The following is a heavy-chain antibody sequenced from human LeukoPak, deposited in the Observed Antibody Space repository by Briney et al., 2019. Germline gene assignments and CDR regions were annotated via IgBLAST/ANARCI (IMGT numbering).Heavy chain of an antibody. CDR2: IKQDGSEK. J-gene: IGHJ4*02. CDR3: ARDLYPYYYGSGSYYNY. V-gene: IGHV3-7*01. Sequence: PGGPLRLSCAASGFTFSSYWMRWVRPAPAKELEWVAKIKQDGSEKYYVDSVKGRFAIFRDNAKNSLYLQMNSLRAEDTAVYYCARDLYPYYYGSGSYYNYWGQGTLVTVSS. D-gene: IGHD3-10*01. CDR1: GFTFSSYW.